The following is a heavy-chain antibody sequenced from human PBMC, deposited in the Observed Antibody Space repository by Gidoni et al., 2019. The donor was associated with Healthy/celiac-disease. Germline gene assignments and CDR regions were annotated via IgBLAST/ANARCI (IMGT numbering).Heavy chain of an antibody. J-gene: IGHJ4*02. Sequence: QVQLVESGGGVVQPGGSLRLSCAASGFTFSSYAMNWVRQAPGKGLEWVAVISYDGSNKYYADSVKGRFTISRDNSKNTLYLQMNSLRAEDTAVYYCARSPRQGRFLEWLLDYWGQGTLVTVSS. CDR2: ISYDGSNK. V-gene: IGHV3-30-3*01. CDR3: ARSPRQGRFLEWLLDY. CDR1: GFTFSSYA. D-gene: IGHD3-3*01.